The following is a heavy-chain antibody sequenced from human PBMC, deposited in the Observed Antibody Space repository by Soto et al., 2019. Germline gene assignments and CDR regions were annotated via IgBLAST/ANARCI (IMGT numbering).Heavy chain of an antibody. D-gene: IGHD1-1*01. CDR2: LYDVDGS. J-gene: IGHJ3*01. CDR1: GLTVSGKKY. V-gene: IGHV3-53*01. Sequence: GGSRILSCAASGLTVSGKKYVAWVRQAPGKGLEWVSALYDVDGSFYSDSVKGRFTTSSDSSKTTVYLQMNDLRPADTAVYYCATWHEREHAYDVWGQGTTVTVSS. CDR3: ATWHEREHAYDV.